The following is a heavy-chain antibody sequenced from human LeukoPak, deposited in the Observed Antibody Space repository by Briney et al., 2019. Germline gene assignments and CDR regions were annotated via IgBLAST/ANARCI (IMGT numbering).Heavy chain of an antibody. D-gene: IGHD5-18*01. Sequence: LETLSLTCTVSGYSISSGYYWGWIRQPPGKGLEWIGSIYHSRSPYYNPSLKSRVTISVDTSKNQFSLKLSSVAAADTAVYYCARDRFGIQLWFMDVWGKGTTVTVSS. CDR3: ARDRFGIQLWFMDV. CDR1: GYSISSGYY. V-gene: IGHV4-38-2*02. J-gene: IGHJ6*03. CDR2: IYHSRSP.